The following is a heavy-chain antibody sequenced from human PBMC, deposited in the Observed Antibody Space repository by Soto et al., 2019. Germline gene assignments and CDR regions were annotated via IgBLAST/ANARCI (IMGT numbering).Heavy chain of an antibody. CDR3: ASPYAYDYGSGSNYQGVAFDI. D-gene: IGHD3-10*01. V-gene: IGHV4-31*03. Sequence: QVQLQESGPGLVKPSQTLSLTCTVSGASISSVGYYWSWIRQHPGKGLEWIGYIYYSGSTYYNPSLKSRVTISVDTSKNQFSLKLSSVTAEDTAVYYCASPYAYDYGSGSNYQGVAFDIWGQGTMVTVSS. CDR1: GASISSVGYY. CDR2: IYYSGST. J-gene: IGHJ3*02.